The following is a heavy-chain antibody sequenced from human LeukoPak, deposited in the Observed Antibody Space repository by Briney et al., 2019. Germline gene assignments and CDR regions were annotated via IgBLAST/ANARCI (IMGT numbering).Heavy chain of an antibody. D-gene: IGHD6-13*01. CDR3: ARVGHIAAAGTYDY. Sequence: SGTLSLTCTVSGGSIGTSYWSWIRQPPGEGLEWIGRLYNSGSTNYNPSLRGRVTISIDTSNNQFSLRMNSMTAADTAVYYCARVGHIAAAGTYDYWGQGTLVTVSS. CDR1: GGSIGTSY. CDR2: LYNSGST. J-gene: IGHJ4*02. V-gene: IGHV4-4*08.